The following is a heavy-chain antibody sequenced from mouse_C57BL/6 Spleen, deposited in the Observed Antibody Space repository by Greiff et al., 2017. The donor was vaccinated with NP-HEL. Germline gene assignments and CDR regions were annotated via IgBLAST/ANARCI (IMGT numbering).Heavy chain of an antibody. D-gene: IGHD3-2*02. CDR3: ARSGDSSGPPLDY. Sequence: QVHVKQSGPELVKPGASVKISCKASGYSFTSYYIHWVKQRPGQGLEWIGWIYPGSGNTKYNEKFKGKATLTADTSSSTAYMQLSSLTSEDSAVYYCARSGDSSGPPLDYWGQGTTLTVSS. CDR1: GYSFTSYY. J-gene: IGHJ2*01. CDR2: IYPGSGNT. V-gene: IGHV1-66*01.